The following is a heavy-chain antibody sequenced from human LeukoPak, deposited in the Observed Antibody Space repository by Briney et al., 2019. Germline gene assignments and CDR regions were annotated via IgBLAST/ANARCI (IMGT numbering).Heavy chain of an antibody. CDR2: ISGSGGST. J-gene: IGHJ6*02. V-gene: IGHV3-23*01. CDR1: GFTFSSYA. D-gene: IGHD6-19*01. Sequence: PGGSLRLSCAASGFTFSSYAMSWVRQAPGKGLEWVSAISGSGGSTYYADSVKGRFTISRDNSKNALYLQMNSLRAEDTAVYYCAKDPTVAGTSRYYYYGMDVWGQGTTVTVSS. CDR3: AKDPTVAGTSRYYYYGMDV.